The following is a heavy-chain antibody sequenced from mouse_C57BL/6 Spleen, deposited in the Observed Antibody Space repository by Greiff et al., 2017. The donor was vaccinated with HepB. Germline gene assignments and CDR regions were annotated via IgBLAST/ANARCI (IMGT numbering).Heavy chain of an antibody. D-gene: IGHD1-1*01. CDR3: ARYYYGSSIYWYFDV. V-gene: IGHV1-55*01. J-gene: IGHJ1*03. Sequence: QVQLQQPGAELVKPGASVKMSCKASGYTFTSYWITWVKQRPGQGLEWIGDIYPGSGSTNYNEKFKSKATLTVDTSSSTAYMQLSSLTSEDSAVYYCARYYYGSSIYWYFDVWGTGTTVTVSS. CDR2: IYPGSGST. CDR1: GYTFTSYW.